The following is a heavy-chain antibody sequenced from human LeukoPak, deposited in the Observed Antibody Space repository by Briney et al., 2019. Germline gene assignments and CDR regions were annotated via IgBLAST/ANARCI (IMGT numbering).Heavy chain of an antibody. Sequence: SETLSLTCAVSGGSISSSSYYWGWIRQPPEKGLEWIVSLYYTGNTYYNPSLKSRVTMSVDTSKNQFSLELNSVTAADTAVYCCARERDYDIFYMDVWGKGTTVTVSS. CDR1: GGSISSSSYY. CDR2: LYYTGNT. V-gene: IGHV4-39*07. D-gene: IGHD3-9*01. CDR3: ARERDYDIFYMDV. J-gene: IGHJ6*03.